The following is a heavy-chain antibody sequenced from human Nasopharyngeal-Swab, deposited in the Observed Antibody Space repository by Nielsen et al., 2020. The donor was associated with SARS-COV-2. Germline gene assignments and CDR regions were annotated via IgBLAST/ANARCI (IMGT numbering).Heavy chain of an antibody. CDR1: GFTFSSYS. J-gene: IGHJ6*02. CDR2: ISSSSSYI. Sequence: GGSLRLSWAASGFTFSSYSMNWVRQAPGKGLEWVSSISSSSSYIYYADSVKGRFTISRDNAKNSLYLQMNSLRAEDTAVYYCARDYGDYYYYGMDVWGQGTTVTVSS. CDR3: ARDYGDYYYYGMDV. V-gene: IGHV3-21*01. D-gene: IGHD4-17*01.